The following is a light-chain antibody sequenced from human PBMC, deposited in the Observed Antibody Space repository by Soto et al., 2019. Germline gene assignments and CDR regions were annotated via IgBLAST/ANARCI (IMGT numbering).Light chain of an antibody. Sequence: QSVLTHPPSASLTPGQRVTISCSGSSSNIGSNTVNWYQQLPGTAPKLLIYSNNQRPSGVPDRFSGSKSGTSASLAISGLQSEDEADYYCAAWDDSLNGRVFGTGTKVTVL. CDR2: SNN. CDR3: AAWDDSLNGRV. CDR1: SSNIGSNT. V-gene: IGLV1-44*01. J-gene: IGLJ1*01.